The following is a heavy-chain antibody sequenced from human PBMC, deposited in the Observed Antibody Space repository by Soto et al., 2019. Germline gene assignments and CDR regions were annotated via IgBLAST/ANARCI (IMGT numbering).Heavy chain of an antibody. J-gene: IGHJ4*02. CDR3: ARDPKTSGGQHWAFNYFDS. CDR1: GFSFSISP. V-gene: IGHV3-30-3*01. CDR2: ISYDGTNK. Sequence: GGSLRLSCAASGFSFSISPMHWVRQAPGKGPEWVALISYDGTNKFCADSVKGRFTISRDNSKSTPYLQVDSLRPEDAAVYYCARDPKTSGGQHWAFNYFDSWGQGTLVTVSS. D-gene: IGHD7-27*01.